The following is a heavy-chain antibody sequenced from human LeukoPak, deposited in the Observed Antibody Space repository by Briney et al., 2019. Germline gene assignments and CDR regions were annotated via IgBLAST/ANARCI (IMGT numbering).Heavy chain of an antibody. D-gene: IGHD1-14*01. Sequence: GGSLRLSCAASGFTFSDYYKSWIRQAPGKGLEWVSYISSSSSYTNYADSVKGRFTISRDNAKNSLYLQMNSLRAEDTAVYYCARPLTGDYADYWGQGTLVTVSS. CDR1: GFTFSDYY. CDR2: ISSSSSYT. CDR3: ARPLTGDYADY. J-gene: IGHJ4*02. V-gene: IGHV3-11*06.